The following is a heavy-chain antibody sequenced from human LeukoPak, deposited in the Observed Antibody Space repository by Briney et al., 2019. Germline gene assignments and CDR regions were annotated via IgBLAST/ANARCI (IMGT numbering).Heavy chain of an antibody. CDR2: ISDSGGST. CDR1: GFTFNKYA. CDR3: ARAGLTTFEY. J-gene: IGHJ4*02. Sequence: TGGSLRLSCAASGFTFNKYAMNWVRQAPGKGLGWVSAISDSGGSTYYADSVKGRFTISRDNIKNTLYLQMNSLGAGDTAVYYCARAGLTTFEYWGQGALVTVSS. D-gene: IGHD1-1*01. V-gene: IGHV3-23*01.